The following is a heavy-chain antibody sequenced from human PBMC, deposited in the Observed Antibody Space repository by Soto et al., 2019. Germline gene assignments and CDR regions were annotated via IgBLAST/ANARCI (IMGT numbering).Heavy chain of an antibody. Sequence: QITLKESGPTLVKPTQTLTLTCTFSGFSLSTSGVGVGWIRQPPGKALEWLALISWDDDKRYSPSLRSRLTISKDTSKNQVVLTMTNMDPVDTATYYCAHRLSGAIGSGSYLDPWGQGTLVTVSS. CDR3: AHRLSGAIGSGSYLDP. V-gene: IGHV2-5*02. CDR1: GFSLSTSGVG. J-gene: IGHJ5*02. D-gene: IGHD3-10*01. CDR2: ISWDDDK.